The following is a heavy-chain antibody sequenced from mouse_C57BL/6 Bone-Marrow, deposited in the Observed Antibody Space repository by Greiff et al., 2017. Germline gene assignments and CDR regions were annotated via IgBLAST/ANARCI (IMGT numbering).Heavy chain of an antibody. CDR3: ARKSYSNYFDY. J-gene: IGHJ2*01. CDR1: GYAFTNYL. D-gene: IGHD2-5*01. Sequence: QVQLQQSGAELVRPGTSVKVSCKASGYAFTNYLIEWVKQRPGQGLEWIGVINPGSGGTNYNEKVKGKATLTADKSSSTAYMQLSSLTSEDSAVYFCARKSYSNYFDYWGQGTTLTVSS. V-gene: IGHV1-54*01. CDR2: INPGSGGT.